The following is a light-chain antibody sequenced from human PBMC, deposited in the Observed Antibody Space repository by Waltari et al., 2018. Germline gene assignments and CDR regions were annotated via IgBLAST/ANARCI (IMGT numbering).Light chain of an antibody. CDR2: EVT. CDR1: GRDIGASKY. J-gene: IGLJ1*01. V-gene: IGLV2-14*03. Sequence: QSALTQTASVSGSPGQPITISCSGTGRDIGASKYVSWYQQQPGKAPKLMIYEVTYRPSGVSDRFSGSKSGNTASLTISGLQAEDEVDYFCCTYTSSDTRVFGTGTKVTVL. CDR3: CTYTSSDTRV.